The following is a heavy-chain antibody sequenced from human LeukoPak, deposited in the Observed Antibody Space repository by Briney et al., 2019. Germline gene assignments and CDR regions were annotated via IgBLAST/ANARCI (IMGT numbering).Heavy chain of an antibody. Sequence: GGSLRLSCAASGFTFSSYAMHWVRQAPGKGLEYVSAISSNGGSTYYANSVKGRFTISRDNSKNTLYLQMGSLRAEDMAVYYCARDPRHMVREGDYYYYMDVWGKGTTVTVSS. D-gene: IGHD3-10*01. J-gene: IGHJ6*03. V-gene: IGHV3-64*01. CDR3: ARDPRHMVREGDYYYYMDV. CDR1: GFTFSSYA. CDR2: ISSNGGST.